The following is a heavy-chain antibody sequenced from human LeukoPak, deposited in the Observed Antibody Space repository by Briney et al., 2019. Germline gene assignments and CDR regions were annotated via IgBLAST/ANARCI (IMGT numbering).Heavy chain of an antibody. V-gene: IGHV3-7*01. CDR2: IKQDGSEK. CDR3: ARERPYYYGSGSYFSDF. J-gene: IGHJ4*02. D-gene: IGHD3-10*01. CDR1: GFTFSSYW. Sequence: PGGSLRLSCAASGFTFSSYWMSWVRQAPGEGLEWVANIKQDGSEKYYVDSVKGRFTISRDNAKNSLYLQMNSPRAEDTAMYYCARERPYYYGSGSYFSDFWGQGTLVTVSS.